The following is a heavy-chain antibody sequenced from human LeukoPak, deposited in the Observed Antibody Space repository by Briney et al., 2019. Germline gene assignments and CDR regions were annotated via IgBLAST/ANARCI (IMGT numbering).Heavy chain of an antibody. CDR3: ARLSMVRGVIRLYGMDV. J-gene: IGHJ6*02. D-gene: IGHD3-10*01. CDR1: GYSISSGSY. V-gene: IGHV4-38-2*02. Sequence: PSETLSLTCTVSGYSISSGSYWGWIQQPPGKGLEWIGGINHSGSTQYNPSLNSRVTISVDTSKNQFSLNLRSVTAADTAVYYCARLSMVRGVIRLYGMDVWGQGTTVTVSS. CDR2: INHSGST.